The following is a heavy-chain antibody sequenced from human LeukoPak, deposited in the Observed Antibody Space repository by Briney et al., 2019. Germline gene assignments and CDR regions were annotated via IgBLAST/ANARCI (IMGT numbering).Heavy chain of an antibody. CDR1: GFTFSSYW. V-gene: IGHV3-7*03. CDR2: IKQDGSEK. Sequence: PGGSLRLSCAASGFTFSSYWMSWVRQAPGKGLEWVANIKQDGSEKYYVDSVKGRFTISRDNAKNSLYLQMNSLRAEDTAVYYCARDPSGSWPYFDYWGQGALVTVSS. D-gene: IGHD6-13*01. J-gene: IGHJ4*02. CDR3: ARDPSGSWPYFDY.